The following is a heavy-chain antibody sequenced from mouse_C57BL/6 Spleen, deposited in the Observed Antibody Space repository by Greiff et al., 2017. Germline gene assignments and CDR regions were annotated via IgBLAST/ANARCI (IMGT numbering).Heavy chain of an antibody. Sequence: QVQLQQPGAELVRPGSSVKLSCKASGYTFTSYWMHWVKQRPIQGLEWIGNIDPSDSETHYNQKFKDKATLTVDKSSSTAYMQLSSLTSEDSAVYYGAREDGNYYFDYWGQGTTLTVSS. CDR2: IDPSDSET. V-gene: IGHV1-52*01. CDR1: GYTFTSYW. J-gene: IGHJ2*01. D-gene: IGHD2-3*01. CDR3: AREDGNYYFDY.